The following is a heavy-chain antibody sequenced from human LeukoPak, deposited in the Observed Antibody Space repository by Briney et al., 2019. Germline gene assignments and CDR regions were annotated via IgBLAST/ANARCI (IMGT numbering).Heavy chain of an antibody. CDR1: GYTFTGYY. CDR3: ASEQIAAGGSTDF. V-gene: IGHV1-2*02. CDR2: INPNSGGA. J-gene: IGHJ4*02. Sequence: GASVKVSCKASGYTFTGYYMHWVRQAPGQGLEWVGWINPNSGGADYAQKFQGRVTMTRDTSISTAYMELSGLTSDDTAVYYCASEQIAAGGSTDFWGQGTLVTVSS. D-gene: IGHD6-13*01.